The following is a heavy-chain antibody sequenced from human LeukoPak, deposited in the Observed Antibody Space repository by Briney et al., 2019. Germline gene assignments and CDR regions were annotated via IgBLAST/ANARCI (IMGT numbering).Heavy chain of an antibody. V-gene: IGHV4-31*03. Sequence: PSQTLSLTCTVSGASISSGGYYWNWIRQHPGKGLEWIGYIYYSGSTYYNPSLKSRVTISVDTSKNQFSLKLSSVTAADTAVYYCARDTYDSSGYFGYFDYWGQGTLVTVSS. D-gene: IGHD3-22*01. CDR2: IYYSGST. J-gene: IGHJ4*02. CDR1: GASISSGGYY. CDR3: ARDTYDSSGYFGYFDY.